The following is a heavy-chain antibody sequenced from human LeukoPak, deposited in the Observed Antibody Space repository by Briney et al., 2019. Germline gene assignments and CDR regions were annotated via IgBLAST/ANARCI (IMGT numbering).Heavy chain of an antibody. CDR1: GNYW. Sequence: GGSLRLSCAASGNYWIHWVRQAPGKGLVWVSHINSDGSWTSYADSVKGRFTISKDNAKNTVYLQMNNLRAEDTAVYYCVSFYETYWGRGTLVTVSS. CDR2: INSDGSWT. V-gene: IGHV3-74*01. CDR3: VSFYETY. J-gene: IGHJ4*02. D-gene: IGHD2-2*01.